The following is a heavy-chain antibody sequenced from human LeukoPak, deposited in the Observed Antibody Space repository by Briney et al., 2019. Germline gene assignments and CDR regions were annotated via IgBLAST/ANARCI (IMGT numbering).Heavy chain of an antibody. J-gene: IGHJ6*02. Sequence: SETLSLTCTVSGGSISSSSYYWGWIRQPPGKGLEWIGSIYYTGSTYYNPSLKSRVTISVDTSKNQFSLKLSSVTAADTAVYYCARAGNYGMDVWGQGTTVTVSS. D-gene: IGHD1-26*01. CDR3: ARAGNYGMDV. CDR1: GGSISSSSYY. CDR2: IYYTGST. V-gene: IGHV4-39*01.